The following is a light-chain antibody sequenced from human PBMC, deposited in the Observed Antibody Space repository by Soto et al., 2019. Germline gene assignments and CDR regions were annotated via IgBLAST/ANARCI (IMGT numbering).Light chain of an antibody. V-gene: IGKV3-15*01. Sequence: EIVMTQSPATLSVSPGERATLSCRASQSVSSNLAWYQQKPGQAPRLLIYGASTRATGIPARFSGSGSGTALTLTISSLQSEDFAVYYCQHYNNWPPWTFGQGTKVEIK. J-gene: IGKJ1*01. CDR1: QSVSSN. CDR2: GAS. CDR3: QHYNNWPPWT.